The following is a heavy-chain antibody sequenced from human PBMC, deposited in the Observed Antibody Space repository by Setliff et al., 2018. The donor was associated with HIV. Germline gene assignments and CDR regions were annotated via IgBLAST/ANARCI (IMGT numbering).Heavy chain of an antibody. CDR2: IHHTGYI. J-gene: IGHJ4*02. CDR3: AAFFVTPMTTQDF. Sequence: SETLSLTCAVYGGPSTDHYWNWIRQSPGMGLEWIAEIHHTGYINYNPSLRSRVSVSRDMPSNQFSLRLSSVTAADAAVYYCAAFFVTPMTTQDFWGQGTLVTVSS. D-gene: IGHD4-4*01. CDR1: GGPSTDHY. V-gene: IGHV4-34*01.